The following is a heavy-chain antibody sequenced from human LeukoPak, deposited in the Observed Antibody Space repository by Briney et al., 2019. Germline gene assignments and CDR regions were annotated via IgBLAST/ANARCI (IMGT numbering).Heavy chain of an antibody. V-gene: IGHV3-48*04. CDR1: GFTFSSYS. CDR2: ISSSSSTI. D-gene: IGHD3-10*01. Sequence: AGGSLRLSCAASGFTFSSYSMNWVRQAPGKGLEWVSYISSSSSTIYYADSVKGRFTISRDNAKNSLYLQMNSLRAEDMAVYYCARGFPLWFGELGPFDYWGQGTLVTVSS. CDR3: ARGFPLWFGELGPFDY. J-gene: IGHJ4*02.